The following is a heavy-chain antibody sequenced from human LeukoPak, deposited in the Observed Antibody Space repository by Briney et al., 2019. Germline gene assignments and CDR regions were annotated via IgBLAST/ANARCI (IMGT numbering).Heavy chain of an antibody. CDR2: ISWNSGSI. Sequence: GGSLRLSCAASGFTFDDYAMHWVRQAPGKGLEWVSGISWNSGSIGYADSVKGRLTISRDNAKNSLYLQMNSLRAEDMALYYCAKEARIAVAATGYFDLWGRGTLVTVSS. CDR3: AKEARIAVAATGYFDL. CDR1: GFTFDDYA. J-gene: IGHJ2*01. D-gene: IGHD6-19*01. V-gene: IGHV3-9*03.